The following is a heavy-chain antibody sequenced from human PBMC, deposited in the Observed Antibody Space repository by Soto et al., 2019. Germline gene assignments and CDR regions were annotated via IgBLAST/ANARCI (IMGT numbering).Heavy chain of an antibody. D-gene: IGHD3-10*01. Sequence: GTLSLTCAVYGGSFSGYYWSWIRQPPGKGLEWIGEINHSGSTNYNPSLKSRVTISVDTSKNQFSLKLSSVTAADTAVYYCARGIFGNYFDYWGQGTLVTVSS. J-gene: IGHJ4*02. CDR3: ARGIFGNYFDY. CDR2: INHSGST. V-gene: IGHV4-34*01. CDR1: GGSFSGYY.